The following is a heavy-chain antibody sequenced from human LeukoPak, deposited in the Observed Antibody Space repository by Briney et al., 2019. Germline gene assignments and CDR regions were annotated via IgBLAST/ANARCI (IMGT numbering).Heavy chain of an antibody. J-gene: IGHJ3*02. V-gene: IGHV1-18*01. D-gene: IGHD2-15*01. CDR3: ARDQTVVVVAATSDAFDI. CDR2: ISAYNGNT. CDR1: GYTFTSYG. Sequence: GASVKVSCKASGYTFTSYGISWVRQAPGQGLEWMGWISAYNGNTTYAQKLQGRVTMTTDTSTSTAYMELRSLRSDDTAVYYCARDQTVVVVAATSDAFDIWGQGTMVTVSS.